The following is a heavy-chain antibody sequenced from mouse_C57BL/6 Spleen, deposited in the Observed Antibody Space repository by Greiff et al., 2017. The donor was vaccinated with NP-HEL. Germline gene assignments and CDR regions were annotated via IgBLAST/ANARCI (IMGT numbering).Heavy chain of an antibody. CDR1: GYTFTEYT. D-gene: IGHD1-1*01. CDR2: FYPGSGSI. CDR3: ARHEEANSSSGDYAMDY. Sequence: QVQLQQSGAELVKPGASVKLSCKASGYTFTEYTIHWVKQRSGQGLEWIGWFYPGSGSIKYNEKFKDKATLTADDSSSTVYMKISRLTTEDTADDFCARHEEANSSSGDYAMDYWGQGTSVTVSS. V-gene: IGHV1-62-2*01. J-gene: IGHJ4*01.